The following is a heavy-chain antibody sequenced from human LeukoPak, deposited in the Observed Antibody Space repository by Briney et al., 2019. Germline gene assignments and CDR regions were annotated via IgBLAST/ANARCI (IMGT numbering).Heavy chain of an antibody. CDR3: ARDAYYGDPKVRWFDP. J-gene: IGHJ5*02. CDR1: GFTFSSYG. Sequence: GGSLRLSCAASGFTFSSYGMHWVRQAPGKGLEWVSVLYIDGPTYYAESVKGRFTISRDNSKNTLYLQMNTLRVEDTAVYYCARDAYYGDPKVRWFDPWGQGTLVTVSS. D-gene: IGHD4-17*01. CDR2: LYIDGPT. V-gene: IGHV3-66*01.